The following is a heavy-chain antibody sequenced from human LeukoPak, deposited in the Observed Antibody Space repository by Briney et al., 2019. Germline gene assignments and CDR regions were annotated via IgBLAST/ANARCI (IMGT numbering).Heavy chain of an antibody. J-gene: IGHJ4*02. V-gene: IGHV4-59*08. CDR3: ATFYDYGDY. CDR2: IYYSGST. CDR1: GGSISSYY. Sequence: SETLSLTCTVSGGSISSYYWSWIRQPPGKGLEWIGYIYYSGSTNYNPSLKSRVTISVDTSKNQFSLKLSSVNAADTAVYYCATFYDYGDYWGQGTLVTVSS. D-gene: IGHD2/OR15-2a*01.